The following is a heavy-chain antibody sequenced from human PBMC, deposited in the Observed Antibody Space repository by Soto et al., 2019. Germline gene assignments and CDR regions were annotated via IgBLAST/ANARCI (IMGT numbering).Heavy chain of an antibody. D-gene: IGHD3-3*01. V-gene: IGHV4-39*01. CDR2: ISYSGST. CDR1: GGSISSRNYY. CDR3: ARQRIFGGLILFLTYFGS. J-gene: IGHJ4*02. Sequence: PSETLSLTCTVSGGSISSRNYYWGWIRQPPGKGLEWIGTISYSGSTYYNPSLKSRVTISVDSSKNQFSLNLTSVTAADTAVYYCARQRIFGGLILFLTYFGSWGRGSLVTVSS.